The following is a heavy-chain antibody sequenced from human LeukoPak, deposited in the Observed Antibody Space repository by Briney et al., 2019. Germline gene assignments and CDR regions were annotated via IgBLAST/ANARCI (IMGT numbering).Heavy chain of an antibody. J-gene: IGHJ4*02. CDR1: GYTFTSYG. CDR3: ARDLGSRDGYNPPNLFDN. CDR2: IIPIFGIT. D-gene: IGHD5-24*01. Sequence: SVKVSCKASGYTFTSYGISWVRQAPGQGLEWMGWIIPIFGITNYAQKFQGRVTITADESTSTAYMELSSLRSEDTAVYYCARDLGSRDGYNPPNLFDNWGQGTLVTVSS. V-gene: IGHV1-69*13.